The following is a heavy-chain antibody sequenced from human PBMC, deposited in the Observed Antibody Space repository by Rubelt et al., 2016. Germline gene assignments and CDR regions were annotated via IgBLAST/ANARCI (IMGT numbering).Heavy chain of an antibody. V-gene: IGHV4-38-2*02. J-gene: IGHJ5*02. CDR3: ARAVLGSGAIAR. Sequence: QVQLQESGPGLVKPSEILSLTCTVSGYSISSGYYWGWIRQPPGKGLEWIGSIYHRGSTYYNPSLKRRGTISVDTSKNQFSLKLSSVTAADTAVYYCARAVLGSGAIARWGQGTLVTVSS. D-gene: IGHD3-3*01. CDR1: GYSISSGYY. CDR2: IYHRGST.